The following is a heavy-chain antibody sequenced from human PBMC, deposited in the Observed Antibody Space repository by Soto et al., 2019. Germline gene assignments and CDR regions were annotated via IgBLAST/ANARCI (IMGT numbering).Heavy chain of an antibody. J-gene: IGHJ5*02. CDR1: GGSVSSGSYY. V-gene: IGHV4-61*01. Sequence: SETLSLTCTVSGGSVSSGSYYWSWIRQPPGKGLEWIGYIYYSGSTNYNPSLKSRVTISVDTSKNQFSLKLSSVTAADTAVYYCARDNTRYYDFWSGYYGLNWFDPWGQGTLVTVSS. D-gene: IGHD3-3*01. CDR3: ARDNTRYYDFWSGYYGLNWFDP. CDR2: IYYSGST.